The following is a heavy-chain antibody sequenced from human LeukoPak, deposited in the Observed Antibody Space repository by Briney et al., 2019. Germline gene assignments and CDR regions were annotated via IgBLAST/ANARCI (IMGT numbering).Heavy chain of an antibody. Sequence: SVKVSCKATGGTFSSYAISWVRQAPGQGLEWMGGIIPIFGTANYAQRFQGRVTITADESTSTAYMELSSLRSEDTAVYYCARSFWSGYYIIQNWFDPWGQGTLVTVSS. CDR3: ARSFWSGYYIIQNWFDP. J-gene: IGHJ5*02. CDR1: GGTFSSYA. CDR2: IIPIFGTA. V-gene: IGHV1-69*13. D-gene: IGHD3-3*01.